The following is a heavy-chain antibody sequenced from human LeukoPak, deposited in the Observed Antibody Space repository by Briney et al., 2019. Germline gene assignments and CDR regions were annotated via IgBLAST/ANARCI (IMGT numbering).Heavy chain of an antibody. CDR3: ARAGSLPYSSGYLFDY. CDR2: INPSGGST. D-gene: IGHD3-22*01. V-gene: IGHV1-46*01. Sequence: ASVKVSCKASGYTFTSYYMHWVRQAPGQGLEWMGIINPSGGSTSYAQKFQGRVTMTRDMSTSTVYMELSSLRSEDTAVYYCARAGSLPYSSGYLFDYWGQGTLVTVSS. CDR1: GYTFTSYY. J-gene: IGHJ4*02.